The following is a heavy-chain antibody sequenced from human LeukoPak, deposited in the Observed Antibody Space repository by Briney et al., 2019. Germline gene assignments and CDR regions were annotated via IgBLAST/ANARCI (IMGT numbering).Heavy chain of an antibody. CDR3: ARGGAAFAESVY. J-gene: IGHJ4*02. V-gene: IGHV3-7*01. D-gene: IGHD3-3*01. CDR1: GFTLSSYW. Sequence: GGSLRLSCVASGFTLSSYWMSWVRQAPGKGLEWVANIDGNGSTEDYADSLKGRFTISRDNDKNSLYLQMNNLRVEDTAVYYCARGGAAFAESVYWRQGTLVGVPS. CDR2: IDGNGSTE.